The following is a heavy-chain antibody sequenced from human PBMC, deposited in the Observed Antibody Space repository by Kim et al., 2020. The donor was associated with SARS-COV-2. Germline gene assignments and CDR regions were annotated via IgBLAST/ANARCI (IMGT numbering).Heavy chain of an antibody. J-gene: IGHJ6*02. CDR3: AKGTDIVVVSYYYGMDV. V-gene: IGHV3-30*02. Sequence: VNGRFTISRDNSKNTLYLQMNSLRAEDTAVYYCAKGTDIVVVSYYYGMDVWGQGTTVTVSS. D-gene: IGHD2-15*01.